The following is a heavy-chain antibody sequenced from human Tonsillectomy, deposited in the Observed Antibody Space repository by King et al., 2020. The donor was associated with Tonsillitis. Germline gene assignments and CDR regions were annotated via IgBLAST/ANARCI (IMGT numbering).Heavy chain of an antibody. CDR3: ARRHCSVVSCIYYYYYAMDV. D-gene: IGHD2-15*01. V-gene: IGHV1-2*02. Sequence: VQLVQSGAEVKKPGASVKVSCKASGYTFTDFYIHWVRQAPGQGLEWVGWINPNTGGTNYALRFQGRVTMTMDTSISTAYMELSRLTSDDTAVYYCARRHCSVVSCIYYYYYAMDVWGQGTAVTVSS. J-gene: IGHJ6*02. CDR1: GYTFTDFY. CDR2: INPNTGGT.